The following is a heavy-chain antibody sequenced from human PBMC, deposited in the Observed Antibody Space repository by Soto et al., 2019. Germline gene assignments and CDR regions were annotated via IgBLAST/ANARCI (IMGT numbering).Heavy chain of an antibody. CDR2: ISYDGSNK. J-gene: IGHJ3*02. V-gene: IGHV3-30*03. CDR3: ARVEMATIWAFGI. CDR1: GFTFSSYG. D-gene: IGHD5-12*01. Sequence: PGGSLRLSCAASGFTFSSYGMHWVRQAPGKGLEWVAVISYDGSNKYYADSVKGRFTISRDNSKNTLYLQMNSLRAEDTAVYYCARVEMATIWAFGIWGQGTMVTVSS.